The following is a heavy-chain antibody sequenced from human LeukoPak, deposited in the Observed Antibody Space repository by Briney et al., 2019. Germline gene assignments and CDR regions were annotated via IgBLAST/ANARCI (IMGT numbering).Heavy chain of an antibody. J-gene: IGHJ4*02. V-gene: IGHV3-48*03. CDR1: GFTFSSYE. CDR3: ARLDVIAGLDY. CDR2: IGSSGRTI. Sequence: GGSLRLSCAASGFTFSSYEMNWVRQAPGKGLEWVSYIGSSGRTIYYADSVKGRFTISRDNAKNSLYLQMNSLRAEDTAVYYSARLDVIAGLDYWGQGTLVTVSS. D-gene: IGHD6-13*01.